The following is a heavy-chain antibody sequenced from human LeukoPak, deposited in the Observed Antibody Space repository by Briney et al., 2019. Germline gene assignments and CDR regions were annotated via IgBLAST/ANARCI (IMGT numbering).Heavy chain of an antibody. D-gene: IGHD5-18*01. CDR1: GFIFSDYA. V-gene: IGHV3-23*01. J-gene: IGHJ3*02. Sequence: GGSLGLSCAASGFIFSDYAMSWVRQAPGKGLEWVSAISDSKRGGTTYYADSVKGRFTISRDTSKNTLYLQMSSLRVEDTAVYYCAKEAIQLWFTDAFDIWGQGTMVTVSS. CDR2: ISDSKRGGTT. CDR3: AKEAIQLWFTDAFDI.